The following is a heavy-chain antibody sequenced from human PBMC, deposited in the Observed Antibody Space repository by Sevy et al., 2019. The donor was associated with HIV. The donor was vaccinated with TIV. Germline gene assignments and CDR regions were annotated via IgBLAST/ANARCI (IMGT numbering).Heavy chain of an antibody. V-gene: IGHV1-18*01. CDR3: ARDRQGAVAIGGTPENYYYGMDV. CDR1: GYTFTSYG. CDR2: ISAYNGNT. D-gene: IGHD6-19*01. J-gene: IGHJ6*02. Sequence: ASVKVSCKASGYTFTSYGISWVRQAPGQGLEWMGWISAYNGNTNYAQKLQGRVTMTTDTSTGTAYMELRSLRSDDTAVYYCARDRQGAVAIGGTPENYYYGMDVWGQGTTVTVSS.